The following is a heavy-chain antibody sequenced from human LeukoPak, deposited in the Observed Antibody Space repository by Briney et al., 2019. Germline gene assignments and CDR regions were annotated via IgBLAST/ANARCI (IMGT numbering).Heavy chain of an antibody. V-gene: IGHV3-23*01. J-gene: IGHJ4*02. Sequence: PGGSLRLSCAASGFTFSSYAMSWVRQAPGKGLEWVSAISGSGGSTYYADSVKGRFTISRDNSKNTLYLQMNSLSAEDTAVYYCASTFGGVIVHFDYWGQGTLVTVSS. CDR1: GFTFSSYA. CDR3: ASTFGGVIVHFDY. CDR2: ISGSGGST. D-gene: IGHD3-16*02.